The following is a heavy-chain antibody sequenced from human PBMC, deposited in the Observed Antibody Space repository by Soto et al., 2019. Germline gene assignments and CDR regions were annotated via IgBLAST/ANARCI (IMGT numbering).Heavy chain of an antibody. CDR1: GFRFRDYA. D-gene: IGHD3-16*01. CDR3: ARAFDCWGRSSPFDS. CDR2: ISDGGRST. Sequence: EVQLFQSGGGLVQPGGSLRLSCAGSGFRFRDYAMGWVRQPPGSGLEWVSFISDGGRSTYYADSVKGRFSISRDNSKNTLYFELSGLRAEDTAVYFCARAFDCWGRSSPFDSWGQGSLVTVSS. J-gene: IGHJ4*02. V-gene: IGHV3-23*01.